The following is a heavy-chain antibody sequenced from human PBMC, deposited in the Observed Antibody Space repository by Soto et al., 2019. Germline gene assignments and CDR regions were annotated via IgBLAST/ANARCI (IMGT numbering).Heavy chain of an antibody. V-gene: IGHV3-23*01. CDR2: ISGSGGST. J-gene: IGHJ6*02. CDR1: GFTFSSYA. CDR3: AKLNGEKHVWGFYYYYYGMDV. D-gene: IGHD3-16*01. Sequence: GGSLRLSCAASGFTFSSYAMSWVRQAPGKGLEWVSAISGSGGSTYYADSGKGRFTISRDNSKNTLYLQMNSLRAEDTAVYYCAKLNGEKHVWGFYYYYYGMDVWGQGTTVTVSS.